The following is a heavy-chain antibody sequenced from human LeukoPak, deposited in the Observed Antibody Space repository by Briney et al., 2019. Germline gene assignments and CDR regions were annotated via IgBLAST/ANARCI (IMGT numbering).Heavy chain of an antibody. J-gene: IGHJ4*02. V-gene: IGHV4-4*07. CDR3: ARGFDYGGTV. CDR1: GGSISSYY. CDR2: IYTSGST. D-gene: IGHD4-23*01. Sequence: SETLSLTCTVSGGSISSYYWSWIRQPAGKGLEWIGRIYTSGSTYYNPSLKSRVTISVDRSKNQFSLKLSSVTAADTAVYYCARGFDYGGTVWGQGTLVTVSS.